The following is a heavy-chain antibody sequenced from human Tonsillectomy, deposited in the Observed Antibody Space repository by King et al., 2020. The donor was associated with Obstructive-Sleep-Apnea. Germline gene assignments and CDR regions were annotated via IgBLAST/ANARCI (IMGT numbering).Heavy chain of an antibody. D-gene: IGHD2-2*01. V-gene: IGHV3-30-3*01. CDR2: ISYDGSNK. CDR3: ARDGPVVVPAAMPGFNWFDP. CDR1: GFTFSTYA. J-gene: IGHJ5*02. Sequence: VQLVESGGGVVQPGRSLRLSCAASGFTFSTYAMYWVRQAPGKGLEWVAVISYDGSNKYYADSVKGRFTISIDNSKNTLYLQMNSLRAEDTAVYYCARDGPVVVPAAMPGFNWFDPWGQGTLVIVSS.